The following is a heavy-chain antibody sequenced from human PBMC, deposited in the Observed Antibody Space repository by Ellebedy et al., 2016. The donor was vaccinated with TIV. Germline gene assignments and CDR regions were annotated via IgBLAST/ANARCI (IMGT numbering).Heavy chain of an antibody. J-gene: IGHJ4*02. CDR2: IKHDGSEK. CDR1: GFSLSSYW. CDR3: GRAIGSGSCY. D-gene: IGHD3-10*01. V-gene: IGHV3-7*01. Sequence: GESLKISCAASGFSLSSYWMHWVRQAPGKGLEWVANIKHDGSEKYYVDSVKGRFTISRDNAKNSLYLQMNSLRAEETAVYFCGRAIGSGSCYWGQGTLVTVSS.